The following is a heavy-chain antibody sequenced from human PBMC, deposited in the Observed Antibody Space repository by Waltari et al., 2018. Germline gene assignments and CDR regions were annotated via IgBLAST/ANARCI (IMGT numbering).Heavy chain of an antibody. J-gene: IGHJ4*02. V-gene: IGHV4-39*01. CDR3: ARSYYDILTGHPPDFDY. Sequence: QLQLQESGPGLVKPSETLSLTCPVSGGSISSSSYYWGWIRQPPGKGLEWIGSIYYSGSTYYNPSLKSRVTISVDTSKNQFSLKLSSVTAADTAVYYCARSYYDILTGHPPDFDYWGQGTLVTVSS. CDR2: IYYSGST. CDR1: GGSISSSSYY. D-gene: IGHD3-9*01.